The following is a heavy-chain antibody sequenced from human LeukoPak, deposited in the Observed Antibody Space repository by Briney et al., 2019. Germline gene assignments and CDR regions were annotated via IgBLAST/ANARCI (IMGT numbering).Heavy chain of an antibody. D-gene: IGHD5-24*01. J-gene: IGHJ5*02. V-gene: IGHV3-30*04. CDR2: IIENGRYQ. Sequence: GRSLRLSCAASGFAFSNYIMHWVRQAPGKGLDWVAVIIENGRYQYYADSVKGRFTISRDNAKNSLFLQMTSLRAEDTAVYYCARDREIWLPHNWFDPWGQGTLVTVSS. CDR3: ARDREIWLPHNWFDP. CDR1: GFAFSNYI.